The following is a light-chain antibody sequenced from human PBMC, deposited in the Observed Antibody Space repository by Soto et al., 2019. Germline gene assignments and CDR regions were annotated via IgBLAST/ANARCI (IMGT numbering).Light chain of an antibody. CDR1: NIGSKS. Sequence: SYELTQPPSVSVAPGQTARFTCGGDNIGSKSVHWYQQKPGQAPVLVVYDDTGRPSGIPERFSGSNSGNTATLTIRRVEAGDEADYYCQVLDSSSEVIFGGGTKLTVL. CDR2: DDT. V-gene: IGLV3-21*02. J-gene: IGLJ2*01. CDR3: QVLDSSSEVI.